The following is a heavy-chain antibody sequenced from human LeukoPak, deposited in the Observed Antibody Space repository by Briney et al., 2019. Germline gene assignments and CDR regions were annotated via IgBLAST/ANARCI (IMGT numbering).Heavy chain of an antibody. V-gene: IGHV3-23*01. CDR1: GFTFSTFA. D-gene: IGHD1-26*01. CDR2: ISGSGDST. J-gene: IGHJ4*02. Sequence: GGSLRLSCAASGFTFSTFAMSWVRQAPGEGLEWVSVISGSGDSTYYADSVNGRFTISRDNSMNTLYLQMNSLRAEDTAVYYCAKGEADLDYWGQGTLVTVSS. CDR3: AKGEADLDY.